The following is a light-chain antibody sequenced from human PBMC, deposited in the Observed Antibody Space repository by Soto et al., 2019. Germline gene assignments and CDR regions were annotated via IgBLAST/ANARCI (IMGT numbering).Light chain of an antibody. CDR1: SSDVGGYDY. J-gene: IGLJ2*01. CDR3: SSYTTSSDMV. Sequence: QSVLPQPASVSWSPGHSITIACTGTSSDVGGYDYVSWYQQHPAKVPKLIIYEVSKRPSGVSHRFSGSKSGNTASLTISGLQTEEEADYYCSSYTTSSDMVFGGGTKVTVL. CDR2: EVS. V-gene: IGLV2-14*01.